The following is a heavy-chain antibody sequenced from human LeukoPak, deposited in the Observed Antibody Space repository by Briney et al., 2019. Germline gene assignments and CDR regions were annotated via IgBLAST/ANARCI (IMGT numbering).Heavy chain of an antibody. CDR3: ARPPPLAAAASVGWFHP. Sequence: ASVKVSCKASGYTFTSYGISWVRQATGQGLEWMGWISAYNGNTNYAQKLQGRVTMTTDTSTSTAYMELRSLRSDDTAVYYCARPPPLAAAASVGWFHPWRQGPLVTVSS. D-gene: IGHD6-13*01. J-gene: IGHJ5*02. CDR2: ISAYNGNT. CDR1: GYTFTSYG. V-gene: IGHV1-18*01.